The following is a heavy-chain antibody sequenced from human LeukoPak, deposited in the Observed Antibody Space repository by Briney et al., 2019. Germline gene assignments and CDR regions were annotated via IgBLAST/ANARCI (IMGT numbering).Heavy chain of an antibody. V-gene: IGHV3-33*08. CDR1: GFTFSSYA. J-gene: IGHJ4*02. CDR2: IWYDGSNK. D-gene: IGHD3-22*01. Sequence: GRSLRLSCAASGFTFSSYAMHWVRQAPGKGLEWVAVIWYDGSNKYYADSVKGRFTISRDNSKNTLYLQMNSLRAEDTAVYYCARGLDYYDSSGYLDYWGQGTLVTVSS. CDR3: ARGLDYYDSSGYLDY.